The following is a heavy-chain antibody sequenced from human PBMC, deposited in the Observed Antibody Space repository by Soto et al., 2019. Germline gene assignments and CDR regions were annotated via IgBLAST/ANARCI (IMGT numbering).Heavy chain of an antibody. J-gene: IGHJ5*02. D-gene: IGHD3-10*01. V-gene: IGHV1-69*02. CDR3: ARGSGSYLSAFDP. Sequence: QVQLVQSGAEVKKPGSSVKVSCKASGGTFSSYTISWVRQAPGQGLEWMGRIIPVLGIANYAQKFQGRVTITADKSTSTAYMELSSLRSEDTAVYYCARGSGSYLSAFDPWGQGTLVTVSS. CDR1: GGTFSSYT. CDR2: IIPVLGIA.